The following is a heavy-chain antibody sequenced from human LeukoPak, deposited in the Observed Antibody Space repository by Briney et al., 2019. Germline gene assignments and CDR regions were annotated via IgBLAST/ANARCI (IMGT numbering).Heavy chain of an antibody. D-gene: IGHD2-15*01. J-gene: IGHJ3*01. Sequence: PSQTLSLTCPVSGGSLSSGSYYWSWIRQPPGRGLEWIGYIYYSGSTNYNPSLKSRVTISVDTSKNQFSLKLSSVTAADTAVYHCACFCRDTLDLWGQGTMDTVSS. CDR1: GGSLSSGSYY. CDR2: IYYSGST. V-gene: IGHV4-61*01. CDR3: ACFCRDTLDL.